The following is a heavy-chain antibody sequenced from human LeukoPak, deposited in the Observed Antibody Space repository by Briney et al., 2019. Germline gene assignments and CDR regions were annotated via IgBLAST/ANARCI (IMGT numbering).Heavy chain of an antibody. D-gene: IGHD5-12*01. J-gene: IGHJ6*02. V-gene: IGHV1-8*01. CDR1: GYTFTSYD. Sequence: ASVKVSCKASGYTFTSYDINWVRQATGQGLEWMGWTNPNSGNTGYAQKFQGRVTMTRNTSISTAYMELSSLRSEDTAVYHCARLGYSGYDYLHYYYYGMDVWGQGTTVTVSS. CDR2: TNPNSGNT. CDR3: ARLGYSGYDYLHYYYYGMDV.